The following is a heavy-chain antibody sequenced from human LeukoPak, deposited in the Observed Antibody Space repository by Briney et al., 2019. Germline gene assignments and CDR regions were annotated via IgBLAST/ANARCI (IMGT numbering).Heavy chain of an antibody. J-gene: IGHJ5*02. CDR1: GGSISSSSYY. V-gene: IGHV4-39*07. D-gene: IGHD3-22*01. CDR3: ARTYYYDSSGYSLLNWFDP. CDR2: IYQSGST. Sequence: SETLSLTCTVSGGSISSSSYYWGWIRQPPGKGLEWIGSIYQSGSTYYNPSLKSRVTISVDTSKNQFSLKLSSVTAADTAVYYCARTYYYDSSGYSLLNWFDPWGQGTLVTVSS.